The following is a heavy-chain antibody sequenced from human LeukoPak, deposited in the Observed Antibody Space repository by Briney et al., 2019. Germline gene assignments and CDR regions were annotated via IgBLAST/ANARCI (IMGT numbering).Heavy chain of an antibody. D-gene: IGHD6-6*01. Sequence: GGSLRLSCAASGFTFSDYYMSWIRQAPGKGLEWVSYISSSGSTIYYADSVKGRFTISRDNAKNSLYLQMNSLRAEDTAVYYCARDKYSSSSKGAFDIWGQGTMVTVSS. V-gene: IGHV3-11*04. J-gene: IGHJ3*02. CDR3: ARDKYSSSSKGAFDI. CDR2: ISSSGSTI. CDR1: GFTFSDYY.